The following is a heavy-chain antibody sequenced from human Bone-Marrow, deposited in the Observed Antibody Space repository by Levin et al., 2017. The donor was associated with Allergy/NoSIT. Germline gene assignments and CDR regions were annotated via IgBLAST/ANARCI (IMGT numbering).Heavy chain of an antibody. V-gene: IGHV3-49*05. CDR3: ARDGGYSYFNAFDI. CDR2: IRSEAYGGTT. Sequence: KSGGSLRLSCSASGFTFGDYALSWFRQAPGRGLEWVGSIRSEAYGGTTEYAAFVEGRFSISRDDSKRIAYLQMSSLKTEDTAVYYCARDGGYSYFNAFDIWGQGTKVTVSS. J-gene: IGHJ3*02. D-gene: IGHD5-12*01. CDR1: GFTFGDYA.